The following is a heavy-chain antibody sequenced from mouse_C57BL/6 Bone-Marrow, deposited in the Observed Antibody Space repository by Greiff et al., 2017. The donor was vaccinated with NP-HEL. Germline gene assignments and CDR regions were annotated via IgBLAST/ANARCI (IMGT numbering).Heavy chain of an antibody. V-gene: IGHV5-4*01. D-gene: IGHD1-1*01. CDR3: ARDEYYGSRYFDY. Sequence: EVQRVESGGGLVKPGGSLKLSCAASGFTFSSYAMSWVRQTPEKRLEWVATISDGGSYTYYPDNVKGRFTISRDNDKNNLYLQMSHLKSEDTAMYYCARDEYYGSRYFDYWGQGTTLTVSS. CDR1: GFTFSSYA. CDR2: ISDGGSYT. J-gene: IGHJ2*01.